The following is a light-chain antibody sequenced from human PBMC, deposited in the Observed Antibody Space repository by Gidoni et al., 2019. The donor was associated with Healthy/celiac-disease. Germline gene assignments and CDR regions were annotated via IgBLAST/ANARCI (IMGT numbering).Light chain of an antibody. CDR1: QGIRNG. J-gene: IGKJ3*01. CDR2: AAS. Sequence: DIQLTQSPSSLSASVGDRVTITCRASQGIRNGLGWYQQKPGKAPKRLIYAASSLQSGVPSRFSGSGSGTEFTLTISSLQPEDFATYYCLQQNSYPHTFGHGTKVDIK. CDR3: LQQNSYPHT. V-gene: IGKV1-17*01.